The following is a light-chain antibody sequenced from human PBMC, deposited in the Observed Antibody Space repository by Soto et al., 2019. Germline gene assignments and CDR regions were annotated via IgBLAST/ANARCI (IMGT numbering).Light chain of an antibody. CDR2: GAS. Sequence: EIVLTQSPGTLSLSPGERATLSCRASQSVSSSYLAWYHQKPGQAPRLLIYGASSRATGIPDRFSGSGSGTDFTLTISRQEPEDFAVYFCQQYVSSPLTFGGGTKEEIK. V-gene: IGKV3-20*01. J-gene: IGKJ4*01. CDR1: QSVSSSY. CDR3: QQYVSSPLT.